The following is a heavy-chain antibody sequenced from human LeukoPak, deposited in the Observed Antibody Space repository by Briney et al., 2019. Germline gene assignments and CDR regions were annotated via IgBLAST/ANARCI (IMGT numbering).Heavy chain of an antibody. CDR1: GGTFSSCA. CDR3: ARSGTQQLGYCSGGSCYPYYFDY. Sequence: ASVKVSCKASGGTFSSCAISWVRQAPGQGLEWMGGIIPIFGTANYAQKFQGRVTITADESTSTAYMELSSLRSEDTAVYYCARSGTQQLGYCSGGSCYPYYFDYWGQGTLVTVSS. CDR2: IIPIFGTA. D-gene: IGHD2-15*01. J-gene: IGHJ4*02. V-gene: IGHV1-69*13.